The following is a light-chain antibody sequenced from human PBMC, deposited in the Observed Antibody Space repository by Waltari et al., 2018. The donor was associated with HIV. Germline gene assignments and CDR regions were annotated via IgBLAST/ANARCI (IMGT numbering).Light chain of an antibody. Sequence: EIVLTQSPGTLSLSPGERATLSCRASQSVSSSYLAWYQQKPGQAPRLLIYGASSMAAGIPDRFSGSGSGTDFTHTISRLEPEDFAVYYCQQYGSSPPRTFGQGTKLEIK. CDR2: GAS. V-gene: IGKV3-20*01. CDR3: QQYGSSPPRT. J-gene: IGKJ2*01. CDR1: QSVSSSY.